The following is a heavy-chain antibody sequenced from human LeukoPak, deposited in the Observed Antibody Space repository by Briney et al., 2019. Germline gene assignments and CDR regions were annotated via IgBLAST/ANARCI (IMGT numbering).Heavy chain of an antibody. V-gene: IGHV3-66*04. Sequence: PGGSLRLSCAASGFNVSGNYMSWVRQAPGKGLEWVSVIYSGVSSYYADPVKGRFTISKDNSKNTLYLQMNTLRAEGTAVYYCARHYYDILTGYGHWGQGTLVTVSP. CDR2: IYSGVSS. CDR3: ARHYYDILTGYGH. CDR1: GFNVSGNY. J-gene: IGHJ4*02. D-gene: IGHD3-9*01.